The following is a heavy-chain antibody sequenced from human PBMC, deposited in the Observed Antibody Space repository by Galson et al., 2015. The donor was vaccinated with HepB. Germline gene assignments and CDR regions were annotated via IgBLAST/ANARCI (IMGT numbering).Heavy chain of an antibody. J-gene: IGHJ4*02. CDR3: AKDAGGTAPFDY. Sequence: SLRLSCAASGFTFSSYGMHWVRQAPGKGLEWVAVISYDGSNKYYADSVKGRFTISRDNSKNTLYLQMNSLRAEDTAVYYCAKDAGGTAPFDYWGQGTLVTVSP. D-gene: IGHD3-16*01. V-gene: IGHV3-30*18. CDR2: ISYDGSNK. CDR1: GFTFSSYG.